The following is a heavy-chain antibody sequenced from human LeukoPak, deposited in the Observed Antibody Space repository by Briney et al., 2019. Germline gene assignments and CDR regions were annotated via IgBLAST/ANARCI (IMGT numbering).Heavy chain of an antibody. CDR3: ARGYDFWSSNYYYYGMDV. Sequence: GASVKVSCKASGYTFTSYDINWVRQATGQGLEWMGWMNPNSGNTGYAQKLQGRVTMTRNTSISTAYMELSSLRSEDTAVYYCARGYDFWSSNYYYYGMDVWGQGTTVTVSS. J-gene: IGHJ6*02. D-gene: IGHD3-3*01. V-gene: IGHV1-8*01. CDR2: MNPNSGNT. CDR1: GYTFTSYD.